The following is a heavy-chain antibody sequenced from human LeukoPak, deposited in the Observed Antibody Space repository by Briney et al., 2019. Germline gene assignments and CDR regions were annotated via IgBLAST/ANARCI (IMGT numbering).Heavy chain of an antibody. CDR1: GYTFTNYY. CDR2: INPGGGST. CDR3: ARDIAPRPGPEYYFDS. Sequence: ASVKVSCKASGYTFTNYYLHWLRQAPGQGLEWMGIINPGGGSTNYAQNFQGRVSMTTDMSTTTVYMELSHLRSEDTALYYCARDIAPRPGPEYYFDSWGQGTLVTVSS. J-gene: IGHJ4*02. D-gene: IGHD6-6*01. V-gene: IGHV1-46*01.